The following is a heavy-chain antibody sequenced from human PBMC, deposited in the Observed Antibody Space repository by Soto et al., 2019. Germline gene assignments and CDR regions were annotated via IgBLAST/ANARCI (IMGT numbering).Heavy chain of an antibody. CDR1: GFTFSTYS. J-gene: IGHJ4*02. Sequence: PGGSLRLSCSASGFTFSTYSMHWVHRAPGKGLEFVSVIRNNGVSTYYADSVKGRFTISRDNSNNTLSLQMRSLRPEDTAVYYCVKGGTSVSSAGFDYWGLGSLVTVSS. CDR3: VKGGTSVSSAGFDY. CDR2: IRNNGVST. D-gene: IGHD3-22*01. V-gene: IGHV3-64D*06.